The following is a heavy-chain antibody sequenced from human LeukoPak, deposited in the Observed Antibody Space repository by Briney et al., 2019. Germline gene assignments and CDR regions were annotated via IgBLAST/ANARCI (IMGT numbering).Heavy chain of an antibody. CDR1: GFTFSSYG. D-gene: IGHD3-10*01. Sequence: SGGSLRVSCAASGFTFSSYGMSWVRQAPGKGLEWVSAISGSGGSTYYADSVKGRFTISRDNAKNTLYLQMNSLRAEDTAVYYCARGRKTSLRGVINRTGKGYAFDIWGQGTMVTVSS. CDR3: ARGRKTSLRGVINRTGKGYAFDI. V-gene: IGHV3-23*01. CDR2: ISGSGGST. J-gene: IGHJ3*02.